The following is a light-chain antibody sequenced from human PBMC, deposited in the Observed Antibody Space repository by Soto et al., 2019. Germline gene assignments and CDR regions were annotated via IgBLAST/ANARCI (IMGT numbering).Light chain of an antibody. CDR2: EVS. J-gene: IGLJ1*01. V-gene: IGLV2-14*01. CDR1: SSDVGGYNY. CDR3: SSYTSSSTLV. Sequence: QSVLTQPASVSGSPGQSITISCTGTSSDVGGYNYVSWYQQHPGKAPKLMIYEVSNRPSGVSNHFSGSKSANTASLTISGLQVEDEADYYCSSYTSSSTLVFGTGTKLTVL.